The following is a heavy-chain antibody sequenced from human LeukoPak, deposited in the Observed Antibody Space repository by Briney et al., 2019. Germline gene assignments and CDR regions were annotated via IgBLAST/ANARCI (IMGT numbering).Heavy chain of an antibody. D-gene: IGHD1-20*01. V-gene: IGHV3-74*01. CDR3: SRDLTA. CDR1: GFTFTDYW. J-gene: IGHJ4*02. Sequence: GGSLRLSCAASGFTFTDYWMHGVRQAPGKGLVWVSRVNSDGSVTTYADSVKGRFTISRDNARKMIYLQMNSLRDEDTALYYCSRDLTAWGQGTLVTVSS. CDR2: VNSDGSVT.